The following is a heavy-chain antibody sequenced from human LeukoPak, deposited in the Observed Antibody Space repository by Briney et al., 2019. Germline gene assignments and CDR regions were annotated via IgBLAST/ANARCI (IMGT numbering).Heavy chain of an antibody. J-gene: IGHJ3*02. D-gene: IGHD2-8*01. V-gene: IGHV3-23*01. CDR3: ARDNGDHDAFDI. CDR1: GFTFSSYA. CDR2: INNSGSRT. Sequence: GGSLRLSCAASGFTFSSYAMNWVRQSPGKGLEWVSTINNSGSRTYYSDSVKGRFTISRDNSKNTLYLQINSLRAEDTAVYYCARDNGDHDAFDIWGQGTMVTVSS.